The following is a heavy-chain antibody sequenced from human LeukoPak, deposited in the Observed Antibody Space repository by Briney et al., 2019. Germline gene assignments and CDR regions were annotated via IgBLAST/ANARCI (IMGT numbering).Heavy chain of an antibody. CDR2: ISYDGSTK. V-gene: IGHV3-30*03. Sequence: GGSLRLSCAASGFTFSSYGMHWVRQAPGKGLEWVAVISYDGSTKYYADSVKGRFTISRDNAKNSLYLQMNSLRAEDTAVYYCARDLRDMTTVTIYYYYYGMDVWGQGTTVTVSS. CDR3: ARDLRDMTTVTIYYYYYGMDV. J-gene: IGHJ6*02. CDR1: GFTFSSYG. D-gene: IGHD4-17*01.